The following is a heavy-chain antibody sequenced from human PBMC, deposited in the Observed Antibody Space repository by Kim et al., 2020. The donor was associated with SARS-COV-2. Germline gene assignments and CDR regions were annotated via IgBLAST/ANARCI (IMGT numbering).Heavy chain of an antibody. V-gene: IGHV3-43*01. CDR3: AKSIWGYCSGGSCYALDY. J-gene: IGHJ4*02. Sequence: GGSLRLSCAASGFTFDDYNMHWVRQAPGKGLEWVSLISWDGGSTYYADSVKGRFTISRDNSKNSLYLQMNSLRTEDTALYYCAKSIWGYCSGGSCYALDYWGQGTLVTVSS. D-gene: IGHD2-15*01. CDR1: GFTFDDYN. CDR2: ISWDGGST.